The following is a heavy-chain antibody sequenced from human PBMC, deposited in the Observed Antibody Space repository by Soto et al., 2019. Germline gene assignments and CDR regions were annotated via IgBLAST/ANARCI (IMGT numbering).Heavy chain of an antibody. J-gene: IGHJ6*02. V-gene: IGHV3-23*01. CDR1: GFTFSSYA. CDR2: ISGSGGST. CDR3: AKDRSSDYGDYGRDYYYYGMDV. Sequence: EVQLLESGGGLVQPGGSLRLSCAASGFTFSSYAMSWVRQAPGKGLEWVSAISGSGGSTYYADSVKGRFTISRDNSKNTLYLQMNSLRAEDTAVYYCAKDRSSDYGDYGRDYYYYGMDVWGQGTTVTVSS. D-gene: IGHD4-17*01.